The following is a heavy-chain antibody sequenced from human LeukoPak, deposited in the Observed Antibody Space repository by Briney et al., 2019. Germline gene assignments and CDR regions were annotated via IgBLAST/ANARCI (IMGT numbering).Heavy chain of an antibody. CDR2: ISYDGSNK. V-gene: IGHV3-30-3*01. CDR3: ARDGQEAAALDY. D-gene: IGHD6-13*01. Sequence: GGSLRLSCAASGFTFSSYAMHWVRQAPGKGLEWVAVISYDGSNKYYADSVKGRFTISRDNSKNTLYLQMNSLRAEDTAVYYCARDGQEAAALDYWGQGTLVTASS. J-gene: IGHJ4*02. CDR1: GFTFSSYA.